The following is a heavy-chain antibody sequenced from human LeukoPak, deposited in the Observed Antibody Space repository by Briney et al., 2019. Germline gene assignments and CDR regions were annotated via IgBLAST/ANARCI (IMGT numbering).Heavy chain of an antibody. CDR2: INPNSGGT. J-gene: IGHJ6*03. V-gene: IGHV1-2*02. Sequence: ASVKVSCKASGYTFTGYYMHWVRQAPGQGLEWMGWINPNSGGTNYAQKFQGRVTMTRDTSISTAYMELSRLRSEDTAVYYCAVTAAGIGYYYYYMDVWGKGTTVTVSS. CDR3: AVTAAGIGYYYYYMDV. CDR1: GYTFTGYY. D-gene: IGHD6-13*01.